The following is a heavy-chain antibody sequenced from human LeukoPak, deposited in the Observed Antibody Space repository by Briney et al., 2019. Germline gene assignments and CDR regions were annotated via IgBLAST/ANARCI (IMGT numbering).Heavy chain of an antibody. Sequence: GASVKVSCKASGYTFTGYYMHWVRQAPGQGLEWMGWINPNSGGTKYAQKFQGRVTMTRDTSISTTYMELSRLRSDDTAVYYCARDPWATYSDYDSSYWGQGTLDTVSS. V-gene: IGHV1-2*02. CDR2: INPNSGGT. CDR1: GYTFTGYY. D-gene: IGHD5-12*01. J-gene: IGHJ4*02. CDR3: ARDPWATYSDYDSSY.